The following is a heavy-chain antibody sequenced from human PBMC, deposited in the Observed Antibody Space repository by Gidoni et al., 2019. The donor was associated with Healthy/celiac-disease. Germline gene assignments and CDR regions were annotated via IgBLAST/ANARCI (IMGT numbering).Heavy chain of an antibody. CDR1: GGSISSSSYY. V-gene: IGHV4-39*01. J-gene: IGHJ5*02. CDR2: IYYSGST. CDR3: ARSPGQYQLLLGWFDP. D-gene: IGHD2-2*01. Sequence: QLQLQESGPGLVKPSETLSLTCTFSGGSISSSSYYWGWIRQPPGKGLEWIGSIYYSGSTYYTPSLKSRVTISVDTSKNQFSLKLSSVTAADTAVYYCARSPGQYQLLLGWFDPWGQGTLVTVSS.